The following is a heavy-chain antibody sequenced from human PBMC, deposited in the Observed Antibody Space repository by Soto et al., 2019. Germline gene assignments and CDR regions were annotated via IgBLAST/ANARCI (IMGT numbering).Heavy chain of an antibody. CDR1: GFTFTNYA. D-gene: IGHD6-13*01. CDR2: SSGSGSGGST. V-gene: IGHV3-23*01. CDR3: AKSQEIGTHFFDS. J-gene: IGHJ4*02. Sequence: GSLRLSCAASGFTFTNYAMTWVRQAPGKGLEWVSISSGSGSGGSTNYADSVKGRFTISRDNSKNTLYLQMNSLRVEDTAVYFCAKSQEIGTHFFDSWGQGTQVTVSS.